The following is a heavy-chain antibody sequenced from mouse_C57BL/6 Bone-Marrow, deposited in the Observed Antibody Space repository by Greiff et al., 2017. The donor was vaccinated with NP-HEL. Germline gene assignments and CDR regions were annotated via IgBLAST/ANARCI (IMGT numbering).Heavy chain of an antibody. CDR2: IDPSDSYT. CDR1: GYTFTSYW. D-gene: IGHD1-1*01. V-gene: IGHV1-59*01. CDR3: ARGLLRYPDY. J-gene: IGHJ2*01. Sequence: VQLQQPGAELVRPGTSVKLSCKASGYTFTSYWMHWVKQRPGQGLEWIGVIDPSDSYTNYNQKFKGKATLTVDTSSSTAYMQRSSLTSEDSAVYYCARGLLRYPDYWGQGTTLTVSS.